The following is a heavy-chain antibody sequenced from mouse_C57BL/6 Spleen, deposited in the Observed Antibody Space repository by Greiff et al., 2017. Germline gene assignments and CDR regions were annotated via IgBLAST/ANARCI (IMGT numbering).Heavy chain of an antibody. CDR2: ISSGSSTI. Sequence: DVMLVESGGGLVKPGGSLKLSCAASGFTFSDYGMHWVRQAPEKGLEWVAYISSGSSTIYYADPVKGRFTISRDNAKNTLFLQMTSLRSEDTAMYYCARPLTHYYAMDYWGQGTSVTVSS. V-gene: IGHV5-17*01. CDR3: ARPLTHYYAMDY. J-gene: IGHJ4*01. CDR1: GFTFSDYG.